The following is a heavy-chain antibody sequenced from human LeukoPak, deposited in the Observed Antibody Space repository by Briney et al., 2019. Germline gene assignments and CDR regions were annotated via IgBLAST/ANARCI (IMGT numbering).Heavy chain of an antibody. Sequence: SETLSLTCTVSGGSISGYFWSWIRQPAGKGLEWIGRIYTSGSTYYNPSLKSRLTMSVDTDTSKNQFSLKLSSVTAADTAVYYCARSGYNNWFDPWGQGTLDTVSS. J-gene: IGHJ5*02. CDR3: ARSGYNNWFDP. CDR1: GGSISGYF. CDR2: IYTSGST. D-gene: IGHD5-24*01. V-gene: IGHV4-4*07.